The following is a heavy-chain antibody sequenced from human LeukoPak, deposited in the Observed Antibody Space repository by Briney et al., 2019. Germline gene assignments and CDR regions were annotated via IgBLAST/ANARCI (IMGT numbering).Heavy chain of an antibody. CDR2: IYHSGST. Sequence: SETLSLTCVVSGYSISSGYYWGWIRRPPGKGLEWIGSIYHSGSTYYNPSLKSRVTISIDTSKNQFSLKLSSLTAADTAIYYCARGIESYGDYGYWGQGILVTVSS. CDR3: ARGIESYGDYGY. D-gene: IGHD4-17*01. J-gene: IGHJ4*02. V-gene: IGHV4-38-2*01. CDR1: GYSISSGYY.